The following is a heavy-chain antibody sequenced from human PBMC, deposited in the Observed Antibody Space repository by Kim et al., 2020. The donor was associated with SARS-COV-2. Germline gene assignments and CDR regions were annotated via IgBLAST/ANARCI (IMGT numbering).Heavy chain of an antibody. CDR1: GFTFSSYG. CDR2: ISYDGSNK. CDR3: AKDPRGGYYDSSWGSGYFDY. V-gene: IGHV3-30*18. Sequence: GGSLRLSCAASGFTFSSYGMHWVRQAPGKGLEWVAVISYDGSNKYYADSVKGRFTISRDNSKNTLYLQMNSLRAEDTAVYYCAKDPRGGYYDSSWGSGYFDYWGQGTLVTVSS. D-gene: IGHD3-22*01. J-gene: IGHJ4*02.